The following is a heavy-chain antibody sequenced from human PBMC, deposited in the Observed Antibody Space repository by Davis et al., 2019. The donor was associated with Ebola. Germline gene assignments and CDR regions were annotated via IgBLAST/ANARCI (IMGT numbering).Heavy chain of an antibody. D-gene: IGHD2-8*02. V-gene: IGHV3-73*01. CDR2: IRSKANSYAT. Sequence: PGGSLRLSCAASGFTFSGSAMHWVRQASGKGLEWVGRIRSKANSYATAYAASVKGRFTISRDDSKNTAYLQMNSLKTEDTAVYYCAKDRKAVLVVYAPEGDYWGQGTLVTVSS. CDR3: AKDRKAVLVVYAPEGDY. CDR1: GFTFSGSA. J-gene: IGHJ4*02.